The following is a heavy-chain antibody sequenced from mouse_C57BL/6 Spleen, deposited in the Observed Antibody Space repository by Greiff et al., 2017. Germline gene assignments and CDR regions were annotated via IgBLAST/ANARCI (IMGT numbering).Heavy chain of an antibody. V-gene: IGHV2-3*01. Sequence: QVQLQQSGPGLVAPSQSLSITCTVSGFSLTSYGVSWVRQPPGKGLEWLGVIWGDGSTNYHSALISRLSISKDHSKGQVVLKLNSRQTDDTATYYWAKTGTAFEYWGQGTTLTVSS. J-gene: IGHJ2*01. CDR3: AKTGTAFEY. CDR1: GFSLTSYG. CDR2: IWGDGST. D-gene: IGHD4-1*01.